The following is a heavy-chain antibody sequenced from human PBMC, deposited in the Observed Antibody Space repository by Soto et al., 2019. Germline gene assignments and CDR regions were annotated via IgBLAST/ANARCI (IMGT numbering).Heavy chain of an antibody. V-gene: IGHV4-34*01. CDR2: INHSGST. Sequence: KLPETLSLTCAVYGGSFSGYYWSWIRQPPGKGLEWIGEINHSGSTNYNPSLKSRVTISVDTSKNQFSLKLSSVTAADTAVYYCARRYQYQLFDPWGQGTLVTVPQ. CDR1: GGSFSGYY. CDR3: ARRYQYQLFDP. D-gene: IGHD2-2*01. J-gene: IGHJ5*02.